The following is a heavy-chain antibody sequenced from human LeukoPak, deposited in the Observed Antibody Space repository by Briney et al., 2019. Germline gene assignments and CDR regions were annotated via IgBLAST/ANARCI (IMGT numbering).Heavy chain of an antibody. CDR1: GGSINISSYY. Sequence: PSETLSLTCTDSGGSINISSYYWGWIRQPPGKGLEWIANIHYSGSTYRSPSLMSRATISVDTSKNQFSLRLRSVTAADTAVYYCARAALGYCSSTSCYHYGMDVWGQGTTVTVSS. V-gene: IGHV4-39*01. CDR3: ARAALGYCSSTSCYHYGMDV. J-gene: IGHJ6*02. D-gene: IGHD2-2*01. CDR2: IHYSGST.